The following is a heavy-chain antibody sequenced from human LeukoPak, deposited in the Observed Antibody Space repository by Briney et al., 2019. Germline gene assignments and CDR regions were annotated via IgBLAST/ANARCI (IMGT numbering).Heavy chain of an antibody. CDR1: GGSFSGYS. J-gene: IGHJ4*02. CDR3: ASLRERSYYARGFDY. D-gene: IGHD3-3*01. CDR2: IRHSGST. Sequence: PSETLSLTCAVYGGSFSGYSWSWIRRPPGKGLEWIGEIRHSGSTNYNPSLKSRVTISVDTSKNQFSLKLTSVTAADTAVYYCASLRERSYYARGFDYWGQGTLVTVSS. V-gene: IGHV4-34*01.